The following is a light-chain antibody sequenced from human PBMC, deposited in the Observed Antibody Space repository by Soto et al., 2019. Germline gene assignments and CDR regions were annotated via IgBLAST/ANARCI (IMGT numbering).Light chain of an antibody. V-gene: IGKV3-15*01. CDR2: GAS. CDR1: HSVSSN. J-gene: IGKJ4*01. Sequence: EIVLTQSPGTLSLSPGERATLSCRASHSVSSNLAWYQQKPGQAPSLLIYGASTRATGTPARFSGSGSGTEFTLTISSLQSEDFAVYYCQQYIRWPLTFGGGTKVDIK. CDR3: QQYIRWPLT.